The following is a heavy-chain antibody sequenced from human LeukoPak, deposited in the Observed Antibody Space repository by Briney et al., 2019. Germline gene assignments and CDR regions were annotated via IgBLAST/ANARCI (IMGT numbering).Heavy chain of an antibody. CDR2: INAGKGNT. V-gene: IGHV1-3*01. Sequence: GASVKVSCKASEYTFSSYSIHWVRQAPEQRLEWMGWINAGKGNTKYSQKLQGRVTITGDTSASTAYMELSSLRSEDTAVYYCARGSCSSTSCFMDVWGQGTTVTVSS. J-gene: IGHJ6*02. D-gene: IGHD2-2*01. CDR1: EYTFSSYS. CDR3: ARGSCSSTSCFMDV.